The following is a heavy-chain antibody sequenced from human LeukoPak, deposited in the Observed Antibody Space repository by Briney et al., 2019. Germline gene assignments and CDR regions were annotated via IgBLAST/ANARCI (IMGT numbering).Heavy chain of an antibody. V-gene: IGHV3-52*01. CDR1: GFTFSSSW. J-gene: IGHJ6*03. CDR2: IKCDGSEK. D-gene: IGHD1-26*01. Sequence: PGGSLRLSCAVSGFTFSSSWMHWVCQAPEKGLEWVADIKCDGSEKYYVDSVKGRFTISRDNAKNSLYLQMNSLRAEDSAVYYCARALKGVRRRIGGTTTFEYYYYMDVWGKGTTVTISS. CDR3: ARALKGVRRRIGGTTTFEYYYYMDV.